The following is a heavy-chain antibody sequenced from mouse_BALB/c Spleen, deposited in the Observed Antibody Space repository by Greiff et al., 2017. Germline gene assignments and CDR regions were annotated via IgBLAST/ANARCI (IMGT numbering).Heavy chain of an antibody. CDR2: IYPGSGNT. Sequence: QVQLKQSGAELARPGASVKLSCKASGYTFTDYYINWVKQRTGQGLEWIGEIYPGSGNTYYNEKFKGKATLTSDKSSSTAYMQLSSLTSEDSAVYFCARGEAYYRYEGAMDYWGQGTSVTVSS. J-gene: IGHJ4*01. V-gene: IGHV1-77*01. CDR3: ARGEAYYRYEGAMDY. CDR1: GYTFTDYY. D-gene: IGHD2-14*01.